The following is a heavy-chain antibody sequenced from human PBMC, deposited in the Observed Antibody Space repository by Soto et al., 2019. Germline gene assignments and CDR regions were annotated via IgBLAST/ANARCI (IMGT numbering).Heavy chain of an antibody. CDR1: GGSISSYY. CDR3: ARRAYGGNSRAAFDI. D-gene: IGHD4-17*01. Sequence: SETLSLTCTVSGGSISSYYWSWIRQPAGKGLEWIGRMYTSGSTNYNPSLKSRVTMSVDTSKNQFSLKLSSVTAADTAVYYCARRAYGGNSRAAFDIWGQGTMVTVSS. CDR2: MYTSGST. V-gene: IGHV4-4*07. J-gene: IGHJ3*02.